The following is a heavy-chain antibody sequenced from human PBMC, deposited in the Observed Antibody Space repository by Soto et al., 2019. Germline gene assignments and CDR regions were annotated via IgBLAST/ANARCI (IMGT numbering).Heavy chain of an antibody. CDR1: GYAFTTYG. V-gene: IGHV1-18*01. J-gene: IGHJ4*02. CDR3: ARGRYGDY. CDR2: ISAHNGNT. D-gene: IGHD1-1*01. Sequence: QVHLVQSGAEVKKPGASVKVSCKGSGYAFTTYGITWVRQAPGQGLEWMGWISAHNGNTNYAQKLQGRVTVTRDTSTSTAYMELRSLRSDDTVVYYGARGRYGDYWGQGAGVTVSS.